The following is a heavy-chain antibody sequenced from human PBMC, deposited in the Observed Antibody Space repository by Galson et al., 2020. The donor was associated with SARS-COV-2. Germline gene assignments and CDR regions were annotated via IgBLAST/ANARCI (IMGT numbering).Heavy chain of an antibody. CDR2: IIPILGIA. CDR3: ARGQPITYSSGWSPYYYYYMDV. V-gene: IGHV1-69*10. J-gene: IGHJ6*03. D-gene: IGHD6-19*01. Sequence: SVKVSCKASGGTFSSYAISWVRQAPGQGLEWMGGIIPILGIANYAQKFKGRVTITADKSTSTAYMELSSLRSEDTAVYYCARGQPITYSSGWSPYYYYYMDVWGKGTTVTVSS. CDR1: GGTFSSYA.